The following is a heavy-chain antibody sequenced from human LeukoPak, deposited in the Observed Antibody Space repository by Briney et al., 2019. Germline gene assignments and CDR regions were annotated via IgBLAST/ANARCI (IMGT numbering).Heavy chain of an antibody. V-gene: IGHV1-2*06. CDR3: ARDKRSTAGNWFDP. CDR2: INPNSGGT. Sequence: ASLKVSSKASRDTFTDYYIHSVRPAPGQGLEWMGRINPNSGGTNYAQTFQGRVTVTRDTSISTAYMELSTLRSDDAAVYYCARDKRSTAGNWFDPWGQGTLVTVSS. J-gene: IGHJ5*02. D-gene: IGHD1-14*01. CDR1: RDTFTDYY.